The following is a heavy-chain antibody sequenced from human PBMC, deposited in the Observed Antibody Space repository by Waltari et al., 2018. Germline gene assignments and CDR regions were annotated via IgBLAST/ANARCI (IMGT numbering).Heavy chain of an antibody. J-gene: IGHJ2*01. D-gene: IGHD4-17*01. CDR2: SNSDGSST. V-gene: IGHV3-74*01. CDR1: GFTYRLYR. Sequence: EVQLVESGGGLVQPGGSLRLSCAAPGFTYRLYRMHRHRQAPGKGLVWVSRSNSDGSSTSYADSVKGRFTISKDNAKNTVYLQMNSLRAEDTAIYYCARGARRTTVTTGWWYFDLWGRGTLVTVSS. CDR3: ARGARRTTVTTGWWYFDL.